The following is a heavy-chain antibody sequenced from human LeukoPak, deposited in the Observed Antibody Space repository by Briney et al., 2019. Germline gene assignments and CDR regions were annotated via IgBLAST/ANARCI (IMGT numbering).Heavy chain of an antibody. Sequence: ASVKVSCKASGYSFTSFGMNWVRQAPGQGLEWMGWINTNTGNPAYAQGFTGRFVFSLDTSVNTAYLQISNLKSEDTAVYFCARVDRSVYYHMDVWGKGTTVTVSS. D-gene: IGHD3-9*01. CDR3: ARVDRSVYYHMDV. CDR2: INTNTGNP. V-gene: IGHV7-4-1*02. CDR1: GYSFTSFG. J-gene: IGHJ6*03.